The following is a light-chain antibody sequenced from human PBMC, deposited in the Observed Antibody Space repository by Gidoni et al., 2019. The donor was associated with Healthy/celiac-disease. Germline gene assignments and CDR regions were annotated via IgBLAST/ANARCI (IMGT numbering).Light chain of an antibody. V-gene: IGKV3-20*01. CDR3: GEYGRSPT. CDR1: QSVSSSY. Sequence: EIVLTQSPGTLSLSPGERATLSCRASQSVSSSYLAWYQQKPGQAPRLLIYGASSRATGIPDRLSGNGCGTGVSSTVGRLEGRVFAEYYCGEYGRSPTFGQGTKVEIK. CDR2: GAS. J-gene: IGKJ1*01.